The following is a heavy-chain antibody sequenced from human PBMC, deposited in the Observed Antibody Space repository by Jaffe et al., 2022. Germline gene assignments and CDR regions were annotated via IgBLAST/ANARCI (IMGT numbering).Heavy chain of an antibody. D-gene: IGHD3-22*01. J-gene: IGHJ6*03. CDR1: GFSLSTSGMC. V-gene: IGHV2-70*20. CDR3: ARILGGSGYPYYYYMDV. Sequence: QVTLRESGPALVKPTQTLTLTCTFSGFSLSTSGMCVSWVRQPPGKALEWLALIDWDDDKYYSTSLKTRLTISKDTSKNQVVLTMTNMDPVDTATYYCARILGGSGYPYYYYMDVWGKGTTVTVSS. CDR2: IDWDDDK.